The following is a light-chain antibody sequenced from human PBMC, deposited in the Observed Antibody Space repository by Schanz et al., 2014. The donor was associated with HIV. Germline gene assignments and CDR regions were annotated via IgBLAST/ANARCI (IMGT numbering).Light chain of an antibody. J-gene: IGLJ3*02. Sequence: QSVLTQPPSASGTPGQRVTISCSGSSSNIKMNAVHWYHHLPGMGPKLLIYATYNRPSGVPDRFSGSVSDTSASLVISGLQSEDEADYYCAAWDDSLNGWVFGGGTKLTVL. CDR1: SSNIKMNA. V-gene: IGLV1-44*01. CDR3: AAWDDSLNGWV. CDR2: ATY.